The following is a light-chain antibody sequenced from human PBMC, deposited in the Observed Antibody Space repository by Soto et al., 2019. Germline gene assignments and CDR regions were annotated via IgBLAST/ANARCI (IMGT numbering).Light chain of an antibody. Sequence: EIVLTQSPGTLSLSPGDRATLSCRASQSVSSGYLAWYQQKPGQPPKLLMYGTSYRATGIPDRFSGSGSGTDFTLSISRLEPEDFAGDYCQQYGSSPYTVGQGTKGEIK. CDR3: QQYGSSPYT. CDR2: GTS. V-gene: IGKV3-20*01. J-gene: IGKJ2*01. CDR1: QSVSSGY.